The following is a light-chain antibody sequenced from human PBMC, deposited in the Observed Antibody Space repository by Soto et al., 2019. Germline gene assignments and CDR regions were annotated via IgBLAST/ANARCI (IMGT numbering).Light chain of an antibody. CDR2: LAS. CDR3: QQLIRFPTK. V-gene: IGKV1-9*01. Sequence: DIQMTQSPSTLSASVGDRVTITCRASQGISNSLAWYQQKPGKAPKLLMYLASTLQSGVAARFSGSGSGTNFTPTISSLQPEDFATYYCQQLIRFPTKFGQGTKVDIK. J-gene: IGKJ1*01. CDR1: QGISNS.